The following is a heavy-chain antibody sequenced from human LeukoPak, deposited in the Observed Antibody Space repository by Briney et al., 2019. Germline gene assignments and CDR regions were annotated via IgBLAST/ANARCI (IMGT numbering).Heavy chain of an antibody. CDR3: ARGLLGWFDP. CDR2: IYYSGST. J-gene: IGHJ5*02. D-gene: IGHD2/OR15-2a*01. V-gene: IGHV4-30-4*08. CDR1: GGSISIGDYY. Sequence: SQTLSLACTVSGGSISIGDYYWSWIRQPPGKGLEWIGYIYYSGSTYYNPSLKSRVTISVDTSKNQFSLKLSSVTAAGTAVYYCARGLLGWFDPWGQGTLVTVSS.